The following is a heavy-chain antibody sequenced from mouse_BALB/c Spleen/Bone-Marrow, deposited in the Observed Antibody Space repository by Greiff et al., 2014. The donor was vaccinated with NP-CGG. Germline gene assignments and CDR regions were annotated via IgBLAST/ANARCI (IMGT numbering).Heavy chain of an antibody. CDR2: ISDGGTYA. V-gene: IGHV5-4*02. CDR1: GFTFRDYY. D-gene: IGHD2-14*01. CDR3: VRDGDYRYAWFSY. Sequence: EVQVVESGGGLVKPGGSLKLSCAASGFTFRDYYMYWVRQTPEKRLEWVATISDGGTYAYYSDSVKGRFTIPRDKAKNNLYLQMTNLMSEDTAMYRCVRDGDYRYAWFSYWGQGTLVTVSA. J-gene: IGHJ3*01.